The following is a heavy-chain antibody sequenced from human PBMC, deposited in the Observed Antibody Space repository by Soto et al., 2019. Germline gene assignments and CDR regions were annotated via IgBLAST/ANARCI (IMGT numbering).Heavy chain of an antibody. D-gene: IGHD6-13*01. Sequence: SETLSLTCTVSGGSISSYYWSWIRQPPGKGLEWIGYIYYSGSTNYNPSLKSRVTISVDTSKNQFSLKLSSVTAADTAVYYCARPTGPGSSSRLDYWGQGTLVTVSS. CDR2: IYYSGST. J-gene: IGHJ4*02. V-gene: IGHV4-59*08. CDR3: ARPTGPGSSSRLDY. CDR1: GGSISSYY.